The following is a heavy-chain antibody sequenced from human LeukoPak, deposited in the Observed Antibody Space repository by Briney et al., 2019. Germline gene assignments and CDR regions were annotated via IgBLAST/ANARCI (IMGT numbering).Heavy chain of an antibody. Sequence: SETLSLTCTVSGGSISSSNYYWGWIRQPPGKGLEWIGSIYYSGSTYYNPSLKSRVTISVDTSKNQFSLKLSSVTAADTAVYYCARTSSGWDWGQGTLVTVSS. CDR2: IYYSGST. D-gene: IGHD6-19*01. J-gene: IGHJ4*02. CDR3: ARTSSGWD. V-gene: IGHV4-39*01. CDR1: GGSISSSNYY.